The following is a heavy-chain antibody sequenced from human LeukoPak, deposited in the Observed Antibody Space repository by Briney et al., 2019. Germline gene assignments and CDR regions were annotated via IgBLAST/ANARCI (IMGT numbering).Heavy chain of an antibody. D-gene: IGHD6-13*01. CDR1: GFTVSSNY. CDR3: AGRQLVRLADGFDI. CDR2: IYSGGST. J-gene: IGHJ3*02. V-gene: IGHV3-53*01. Sequence: GSLRLSCAASGFTVSSNYMSWVRQAPGKGLEWVSVIYSGGSTYYADSAKGRFTISRDNSKNTLYLQMNSLRAEDTAVYYCAGRQLVRLADGFDIWGQGTMVTVSS.